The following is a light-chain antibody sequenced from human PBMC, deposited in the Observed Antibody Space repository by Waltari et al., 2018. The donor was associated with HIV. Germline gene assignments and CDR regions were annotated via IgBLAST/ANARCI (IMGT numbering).Light chain of an antibody. J-gene: IGLJ3*02. Sequence: QSALTQPRSVSGSPGQSVTIHCTGTSTDVGGYNYVSWYQQHPGKVPKLLIYDVSKRPSGVPDRFSGSKSGNTASLTISGLQAEDEADYYCCSYAGSYTWVFGGGTKLTVL. V-gene: IGLV2-11*01. CDR1: STDVGGYNY. CDR3: CSYAGSYTWV. CDR2: DVS.